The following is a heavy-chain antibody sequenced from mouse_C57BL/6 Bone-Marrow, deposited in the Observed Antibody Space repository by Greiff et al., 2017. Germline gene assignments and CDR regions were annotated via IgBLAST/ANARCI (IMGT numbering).Heavy chain of an antibody. CDR3: TNYYGSSDY. J-gene: IGHJ2*01. Sequence: VQLQQSGAELVRPGASVKLSCTVSGFNIKDDYMHWVKQRPEQGLEWIGWIDPENGDTEYASKFQGKATITADTSSNPAYLQLSSLTSEDTAVYYCTNYYGSSDYWGQGTTLTVSS. CDR1: GFNIKDDY. D-gene: IGHD1-1*01. CDR2: IDPENGDT. V-gene: IGHV14-4*01.